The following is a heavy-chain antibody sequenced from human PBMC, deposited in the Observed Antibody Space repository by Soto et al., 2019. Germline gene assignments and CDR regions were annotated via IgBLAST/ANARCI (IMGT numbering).Heavy chain of an antibody. J-gene: IGHJ5*02. V-gene: IGHV1-46*01. CDR3: ARASCSSTSCYTRNWFDP. CDR2: INPSGGST. CDR1: GNTFTSYY. D-gene: IGHD2-2*02. Sequence: QVQLVQSGAEVKKPGASVKVSCKASGNTFTSYYMHWVRQAPGQGLEWMGIINPSGGSTSYAQRFQGRVTTTRDTSTSTVYMELSSLRSDDTAVYYCARASCSSTSCYTRNWFDPWGQGTLVTVSS.